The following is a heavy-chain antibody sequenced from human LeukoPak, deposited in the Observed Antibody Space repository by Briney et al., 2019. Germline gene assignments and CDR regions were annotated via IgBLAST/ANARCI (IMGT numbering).Heavy chain of an antibody. CDR3: ARGSYGDYVSSDY. J-gene: IGHJ4*02. D-gene: IGHD4-17*01. CDR2: IYYSGST. Sequence: PSETLSLTCTVSGGSISSGDYYWSWIRQPPGKGLEWIGYIYYSGSTYYNPSLKSRVTISVDTSKNQFSLKLSSVTAADTAVYYRARGSYGDYVSSDYWGQGTLVTVSS. CDR1: GGSISSGDYY. V-gene: IGHV4-30-4*01.